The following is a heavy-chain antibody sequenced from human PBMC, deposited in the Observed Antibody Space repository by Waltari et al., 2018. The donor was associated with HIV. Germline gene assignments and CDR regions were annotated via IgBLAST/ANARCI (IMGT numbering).Heavy chain of an antibody. Sequence: QVQLVQSGTEVKKPGASVKVSCKASGYPFTPYGISWVRQVPGQGLEWMGWTSTDNLNTNYAQKFQGRITLTRDTSTSTVYMELMSLTSDDTAVYYCAREGFCRGGSCYSGAVDIWGQGTLVTVSS. CDR2: TSTDNLNT. V-gene: IGHV1-18*04. D-gene: IGHD2-15*01. CDR1: GYPFTPYG. J-gene: IGHJ3*02. CDR3: AREGFCRGGSCYSGAVDI.